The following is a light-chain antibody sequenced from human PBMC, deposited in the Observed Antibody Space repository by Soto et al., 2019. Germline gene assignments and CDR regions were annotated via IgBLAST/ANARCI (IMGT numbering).Light chain of an antibody. CDR3: CSYAGSSAFE. CDR1: SSDVGRCNL. Sequence: QPVSVSGSPGQSITISCTGTSSDVGRCNLVSWYQQHAGKAPKLMIYEVTKRPSGVSNRFSGSKSGNTASLTISGLQAEDEADYYCCSYAGSSAFEFGGGTKLTVL. CDR2: EVT. J-gene: IGLJ2*01. V-gene: IGLV2-23*02.